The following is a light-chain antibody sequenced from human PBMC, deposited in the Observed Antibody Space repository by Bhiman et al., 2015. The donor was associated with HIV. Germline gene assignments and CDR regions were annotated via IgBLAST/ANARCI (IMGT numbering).Light chain of an antibody. CDR3: CSYAGSTLV. J-gene: IGLJ2*01. CDR1: SSDVGY. CDR2: DVS. Sequence: QSALTQPASVSGSPGQSITISCTGTSSDVGYVSWYQQHPGKAPKLMIYDVSKRPSGVSNRFSGSKSGNTASLTISGLQAEDEADYYCCSYAGSTLVFGGGTKLTVL. V-gene: IGLV2-23*02.